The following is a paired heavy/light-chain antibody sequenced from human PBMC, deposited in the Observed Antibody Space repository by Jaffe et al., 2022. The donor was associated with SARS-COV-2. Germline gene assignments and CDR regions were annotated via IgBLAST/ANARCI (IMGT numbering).Light chain of an antibody. CDR1: QSLLHSNGYNY. V-gene: IGKV2-28*01. J-gene: IGKJ1*01. CDR3: MQALQTLRT. CDR2: LGS. Sequence: DIVMTQSPLSLPVTPGEPASISCRSSQSLLHSNGYNYLDWYLQKPGQSPQLLIYLGSNRASGVPDRFSGSGSGTDFTLKISRVEAEDVGVYYCMQALQTLRTFGQGTKVEIK.
Heavy chain of an antibody. CDR3: ATTSWTRFFSRGVIITGRWFDP. CDR2: FDPEDGET. J-gene: IGHJ5*02. CDR1: GYTLTELS. V-gene: IGHV1-24*01. Sequence: QVQLVQSGAEVKKPGASVKVSCKVSGYTLTELSMHWVRQAPGKGLEWMGGFDPEDGETIYAQKFQGRVTMTEDTSTDTAYMELSSLRSEDTAVYYCATTSWTRFFSRGVIITGRWFDPWGQGTLVTVSS. D-gene: IGHD3-10*01.